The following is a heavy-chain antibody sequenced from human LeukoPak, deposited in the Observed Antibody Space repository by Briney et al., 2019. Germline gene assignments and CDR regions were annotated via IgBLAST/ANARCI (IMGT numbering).Heavy chain of an antibody. V-gene: IGHV4-34*01. CDR3: ARAERSSGYPLGY. J-gene: IGHJ4*02. D-gene: IGHD3-22*01. Sequence: PSETLSLTCAVYGGSFSGCYWSWIRQPPGKGLEWIGEINHSGSTNYNPSLKSRVTISVDTSKNQFSLKLSSVTAADTAVYYCARAERSSGYPLGYWGQGTLVTVSS. CDR2: INHSGST. CDR1: GGSFSGCY.